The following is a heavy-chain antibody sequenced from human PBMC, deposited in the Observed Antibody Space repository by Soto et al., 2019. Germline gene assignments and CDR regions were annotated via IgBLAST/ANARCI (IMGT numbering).Heavy chain of an antibody. D-gene: IGHD5-18*01. J-gene: IGHJ3*02. CDR1: GGTFRSYA. CDR3: ARDYGCGYSYAHDDFDI. Sequence: ASVKVSCKATGGTFRSYAISWVRQAPGQGLEWMGGISPIFGTANYAQKFQGRVTITADASTSTAYMELSSLRSEDTAVYYCARDYGCGYSYAHDDFDIWGQGTMVTVSS. V-gene: IGHV1-69*13. CDR2: ISPIFGTA.